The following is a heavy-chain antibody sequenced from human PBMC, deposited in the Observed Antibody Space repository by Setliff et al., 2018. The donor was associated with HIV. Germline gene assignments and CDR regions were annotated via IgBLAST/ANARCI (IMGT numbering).Heavy chain of an antibody. J-gene: IGHJ6*02. Sequence: PSETLSLTCTVSGVSGGSINNYQWSWIRQPPGKGLEWIGYIYYSGSTNYNPSLKSRVTISLDTSKNQFSLKLTSVTAADTAVYYCARGKGVGGVIITGGSDVWGQGTTVTVSS. D-gene: IGHD3-10*01. CDR2: IYYSGST. CDR1: GGSINNYQ. V-gene: IGHV4-59*01. CDR3: ARGKGVGGVIITGGSDV.